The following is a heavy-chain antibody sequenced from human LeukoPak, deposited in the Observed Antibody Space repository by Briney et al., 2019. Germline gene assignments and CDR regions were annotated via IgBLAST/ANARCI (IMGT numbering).Heavy chain of an antibody. D-gene: IGHD3-10*01. Sequence: SETLSLTCGVSGGSISSYYWSWIRQPPGKGLEWIGEINHSGSTNYNPSLKSRVTISVDTSKNQFSLKLSSVTAADTAVYYCARGIRDWELLWFGELAFDYWGQGTLVTVSS. J-gene: IGHJ4*02. CDR1: GGSISSYY. CDR3: ARGIRDWELLWFGELAFDY. V-gene: IGHV4-34*01. CDR2: INHSGST.